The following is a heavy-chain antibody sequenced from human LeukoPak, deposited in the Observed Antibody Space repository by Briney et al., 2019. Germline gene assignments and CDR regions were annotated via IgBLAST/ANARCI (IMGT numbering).Heavy chain of an antibody. CDR2: IYSDESSA. CDR1: GFTLSDYW. V-gene: IGHV3-74*01. J-gene: IGHJ3*02. CDR3: AKTAPALDAFDI. Sequence: GGSLRLSCTASGFTLSDYWMQWVRQAPGKGLEWISRIYSDESSAYYADSVKGRFTISRDNSKNTLYLQMNSLRAEDTAVYYCAKTAPALDAFDIWGQGTMVTVSS. D-gene: IGHD2-21*02.